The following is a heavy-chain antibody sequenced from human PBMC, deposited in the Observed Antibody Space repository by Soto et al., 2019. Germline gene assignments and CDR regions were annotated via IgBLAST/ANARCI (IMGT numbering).Heavy chain of an antibody. CDR1: GFKFSNYA. CDR2: ISATGGGT. J-gene: IGHJ4*02. Sequence: GGSLRLSCAASGFKFSNYAMSWVRQAPGKGLEWVSLISATGGGTYCADSVKGRFTISRDNSHNTLYLQVRSLTAEDTAVYYCAKDRRAGGNSAFYFDFWGQGAQVTVSS. CDR3: AKDRRAGGNSAFYFDF. V-gene: IGHV3-23*01. D-gene: IGHD3-16*01.